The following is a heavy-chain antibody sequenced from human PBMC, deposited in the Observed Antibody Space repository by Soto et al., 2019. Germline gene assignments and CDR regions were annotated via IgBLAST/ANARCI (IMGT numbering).Heavy chain of an antibody. J-gene: IGHJ4*02. D-gene: IGHD3-3*01. CDR1: GFSLTTSGVG. Sequence: QITLNESGPTQVKPRQTLTLTCTFSGFSLTTSGVGVGWIRQSPGKAPEGLALIYWDDDKRYSPSVKSRHTITKDTSKNQVVLTMADLDPADTATYYCAHRVLRTVFGLVTTTAIYFDFWGQGTPVAVSS. CDR3: AHRVLRTVFGLVTTTAIYFDF. V-gene: IGHV2-5*02. CDR2: IYWDDDK.